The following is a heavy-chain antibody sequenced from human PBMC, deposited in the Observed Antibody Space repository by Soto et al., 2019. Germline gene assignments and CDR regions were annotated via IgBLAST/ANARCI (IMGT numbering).Heavy chain of an antibody. CDR1: RGTFSSYA. CDR3: AQTLGLAVAGPGRFDL. CDR2: IIPIFGTA. Sequence: QVQLVQSGAEVKKPGSSVKVSCKASRGTFSSYAISWVRQAPGQGLEWMGGIIPIFGTANYAQKFQGRVTITAAESTSTAYMELSSLRSEDTAVYYCAQTLGLAVAGPGRFDLWGRGTLVTVSS. J-gene: IGHJ2*01. V-gene: IGHV1-69*12. D-gene: IGHD6-19*01.